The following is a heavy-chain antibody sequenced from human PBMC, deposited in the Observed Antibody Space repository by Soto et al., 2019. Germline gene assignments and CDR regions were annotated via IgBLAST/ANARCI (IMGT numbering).Heavy chain of an antibody. CDR2: IYYSGCT. CDR3: ARGGSVAGPYNWFDP. V-gene: IGHV4-59*08. J-gene: IGHJ5*02. D-gene: IGHD6-19*01. Sequence: QVQLQESGPGLVKPSETLSLTCTVSGGSISSYYWSWIRQPPGKGLEWIGYIYYSGCTNYNPSLKSRVTISVDTSKNQFSLKLSSVTAADTAVYYCARGGSVAGPYNWFDPWGQGTLVTVSS. CDR1: GGSISSYY.